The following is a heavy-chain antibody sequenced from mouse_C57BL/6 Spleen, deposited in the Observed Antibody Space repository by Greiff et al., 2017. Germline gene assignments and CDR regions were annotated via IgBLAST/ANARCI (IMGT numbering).Heavy chain of an antibody. CDR1: GYTFTDYY. V-gene: IGHV1-75*01. J-gene: IGHJ3*01. D-gene: IGHD2-1*01. Sequence: QVQLKESGPELVKPGASVKISCKAPGYTFTDYYINWVKQRPGQGLEWIGWIFPGSGSTYYNEKFKGKATLTVDKSSSTAYMLLSSLTSEDSAVYFCARGGVYYGNFFAYWGQGTLVTVSA. CDR2: IFPGSGST. CDR3: ARGGVYYGNFFAY.